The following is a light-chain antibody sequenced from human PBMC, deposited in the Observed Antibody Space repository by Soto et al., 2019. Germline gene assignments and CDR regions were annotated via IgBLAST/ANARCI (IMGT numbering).Light chain of an antibody. J-gene: IGKJ4*01. Sequence: EIVMTQSPATLSVSPGERATLSCRASQSVSSNLAWYQQKPGQAPRLLIYGASTRATGISARFSGSGSGTEITLTISSLQSEDFAVYYCQQYNNWHLTFGGGTKVEIK. CDR3: QQYNNWHLT. V-gene: IGKV3-15*01. CDR2: GAS. CDR1: QSVSSN.